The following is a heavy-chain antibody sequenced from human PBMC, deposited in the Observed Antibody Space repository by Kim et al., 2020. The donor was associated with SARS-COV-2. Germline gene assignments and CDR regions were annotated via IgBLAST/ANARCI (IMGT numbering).Heavy chain of an antibody. V-gene: IGHV1-2*06. CDR1: GYTFTAYY. CDR2: INPNSGGT. J-gene: IGHJ4*02. CDR3: VRGWDYGYF. D-gene: IGHD4-17*01. Sequence: ASVKVSCTTSGYTFTAYYLHWVRQAPGQGLEWVGRINPNSGGTNSPRNFRGRVTMTRDASISTAYIELTSLTSDDTAVYYCVRGWDYGYFWGQGTLVTVS.